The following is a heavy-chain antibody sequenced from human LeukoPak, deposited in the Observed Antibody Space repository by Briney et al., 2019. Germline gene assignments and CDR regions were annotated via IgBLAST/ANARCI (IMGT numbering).Heavy chain of an antibody. CDR3: ARDDCSSTSCFP. CDR1: VYTFTSYG. D-gene: IGHD2-2*01. Sequence: GASVTVSCKASVYTFTSYGISWVRQAPGKGLEWMGWISDYNGNTNHAQKLQGRVTMTTDTSTSTAYMQLRSLRSDDTAVYYCARDDCSSTSCFPWGQGTLVTVPS. CDR2: ISDYNGNT. V-gene: IGHV1-18*01. J-gene: IGHJ5*02.